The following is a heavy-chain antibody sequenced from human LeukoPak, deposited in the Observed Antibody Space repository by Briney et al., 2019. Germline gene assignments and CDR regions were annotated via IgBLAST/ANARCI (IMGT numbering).Heavy chain of an antibody. V-gene: IGHV3-74*01. CDR3: ARAGGELRYAFDI. J-gene: IGHJ3*02. Sequence: GGSLRLSCAASGLTFSSHWMHWVRQAPGKGLVWVSRITNDGSSTTYADSVKGRFTISRDNAKNMLYLQVNSLRAEDTAVYYCARAGGELRYAFDIWGQGTMVTVSS. CDR1: GLTFSSHW. D-gene: IGHD1-26*01. CDR2: ITNDGSST.